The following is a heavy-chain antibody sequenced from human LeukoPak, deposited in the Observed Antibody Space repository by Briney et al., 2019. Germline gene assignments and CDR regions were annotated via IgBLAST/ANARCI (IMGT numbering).Heavy chain of an antibody. Sequence: ASVKVSCKASGYTFTGYYMHWVRQAPGQGLEWMGWINPNSGGTNYAQKFQGRVTMTRDTSISTAYMELSRLRSDDTAVYYCARVLGYYKSSGYGYWGQGTLVTVSS. V-gene: IGHV1-2*02. D-gene: IGHD3-22*01. CDR2: INPNSGGT. CDR3: ARVLGYYKSSGYGY. CDR1: GYTFTGYY. J-gene: IGHJ4*02.